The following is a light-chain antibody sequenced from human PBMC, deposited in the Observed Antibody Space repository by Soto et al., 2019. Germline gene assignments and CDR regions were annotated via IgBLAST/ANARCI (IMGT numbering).Light chain of an antibody. J-gene: IGLJ3*02. CDR1: SSNIGTVYD. CDR3: QSYDTSLSAWV. Sequence: QSVLTQPPSVSGAPGQRVTISCTGSSSNIGTVYDVHWYQQLPGTAPKLLIYANNNRPSGVPDRFSGSKSGTSASLAIPGLQAEDEADYYCQSYDTSLSAWVFGGGTKLTVL. CDR2: ANN. V-gene: IGLV1-40*01.